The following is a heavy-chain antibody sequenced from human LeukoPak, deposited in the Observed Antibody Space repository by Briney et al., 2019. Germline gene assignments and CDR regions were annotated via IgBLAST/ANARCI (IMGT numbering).Heavy chain of an antibody. Sequence: SQTLSLTCAISGDSVSSNSVAWNWIRQSPSRGLEWLGRTYYRSKWSNDYAVSVKSRITINPDTSKNQFSLHLNSVTPEDTAVYYCARDNKDEYFQHWGQGTLVTVSS. CDR1: GDSVSSNSVA. V-gene: IGHV6-1*01. CDR3: ARDNKDEYFQH. D-gene: IGHD1/OR15-1a*01. CDR2: TYYRSKWSN. J-gene: IGHJ1*01.